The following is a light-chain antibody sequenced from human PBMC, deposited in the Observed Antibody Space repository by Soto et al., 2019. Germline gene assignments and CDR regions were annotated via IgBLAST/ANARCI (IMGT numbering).Light chain of an antibody. CDR3: HQRSKWPLT. Sequence: EIVLTQSPATLSLSPLERATLRFMASQSVRTYLAWYQQKPGQAPRLLIYDASNRATDIPDRFSGSGSGTDFTLTISSLDPEDFAVYYCHQRSKWPLTFGGGTKVDIK. J-gene: IGKJ4*01. V-gene: IGKV3-11*01. CDR2: DAS. CDR1: QSVRTY.